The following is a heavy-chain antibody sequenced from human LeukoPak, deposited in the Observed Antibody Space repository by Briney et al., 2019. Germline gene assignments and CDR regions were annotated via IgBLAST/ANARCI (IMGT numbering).Heavy chain of an antibody. V-gene: IGHV1-2*02. CDR2: INPNSGGT. CDR3: ARDRCSSTSCYPNWFDP. D-gene: IGHD2-2*01. CDR1: GYTFTGYY. J-gene: IGHJ5*02. Sequence: ASVKVSCKASGYTFTGYYMHWVRQAPGQGLEWMGWINPNSGGTNYAQEFQGRVTMTRDTSISTAYMELSRLRSDDTAVYYCARDRCSSTSCYPNWFDPWGQGTLVTVSS.